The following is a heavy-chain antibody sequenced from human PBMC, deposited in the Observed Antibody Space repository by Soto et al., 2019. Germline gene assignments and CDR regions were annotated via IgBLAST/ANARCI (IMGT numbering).Heavy chain of an antibody. Sequence: QVQLVQSGAEVKKPGASVKVSCKASGYSFTGYYMHWVRQAPGQGLEWMGWINPNSGDTNYAQKFQGRVTLTRDTSISTAYMDLSRLRSDYTAMYYCARDRESSSSGALYYYYYGLDVWGQGTTVTVSS. V-gene: IGHV1-2*02. CDR1: GYSFTGYY. CDR2: INPNSGDT. D-gene: IGHD6-6*01. CDR3: ARDRESSSSGALYYYYYGLDV. J-gene: IGHJ6*02.